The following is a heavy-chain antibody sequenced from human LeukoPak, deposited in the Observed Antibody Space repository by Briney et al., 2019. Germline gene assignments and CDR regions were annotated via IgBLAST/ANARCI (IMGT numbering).Heavy chain of an antibody. J-gene: IGHJ3*02. CDR2: IKQDGSEK. CDR1: GFTFSGYW. V-gene: IGHV3-7*01. Sequence: PGGSLRLSCAASGFTFSGYWMSWVRQTPGKGLKWVANIKQDGSEKYYVDSVKGRFTISRDNAKNSLYLQMNSLRAEDTVMYYCAKEGRYSSSWYPADDEVNAFDIWGQGTMVTVSS. CDR3: AKEGRYSSSWYPADDEVNAFDI. D-gene: IGHD6-13*01.